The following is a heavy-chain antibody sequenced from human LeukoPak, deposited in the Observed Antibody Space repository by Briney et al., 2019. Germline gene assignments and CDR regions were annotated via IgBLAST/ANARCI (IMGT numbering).Heavy chain of an antibody. CDR2: IYYSGST. CDR3: ARAVAGPFDY. V-gene: IGHV4-59*01. CDR1: GDSIINYY. J-gene: IGHJ4*02. D-gene: IGHD6-19*01. Sequence: SETLSLTCNVSGDSIINYYWNWIRQPPGKGLEWIWYIYYSGSTYYNPSLKSRVTISVDTSKNQFFLKMASVTAADTAVYYCARAVAGPFDYWGQGTLVTVSS.